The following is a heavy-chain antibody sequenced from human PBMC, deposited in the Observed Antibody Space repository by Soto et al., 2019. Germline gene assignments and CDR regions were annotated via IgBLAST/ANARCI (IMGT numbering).Heavy chain of an antibody. CDR2: IYYSGST. V-gene: IGHV4-59*01. CDR3: ARVRRLALLGAYYYGMDV. J-gene: IGHJ6*02. D-gene: IGHD1-7*01. Sequence: QVQLQESGPGLVKPSETLSLTCTVSGGSISSYYWSWIRQPPGKGLEWIGYIYYSGSTNYNPSLQSRVTISVDTSKKQFSLKLSSVTAADTAVYYWARVRRLALLGAYYYGMDVWGQGTTVTVSS. CDR1: GGSISSYY.